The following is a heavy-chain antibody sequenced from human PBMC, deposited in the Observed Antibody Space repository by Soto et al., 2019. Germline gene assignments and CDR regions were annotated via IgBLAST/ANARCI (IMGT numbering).Heavy chain of an antibody. J-gene: IGHJ4*02. CDR1: GGSISSYY. V-gene: IGHV4-59*08. CDR2: IYYSGST. Sequence: TSETLSLTCTVSGGSISSYYWSWIRQPPGKGLEWIGYIYYSGSTNYNPSLKSRVTISVDTSKNQFSLKLSSVTAADTAVYYCARLEENFDYWGQGTLVTVSS. CDR3: ARLEENFDY.